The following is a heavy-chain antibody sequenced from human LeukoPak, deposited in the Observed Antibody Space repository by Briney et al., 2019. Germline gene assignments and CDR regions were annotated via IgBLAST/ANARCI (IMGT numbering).Heavy chain of an antibody. D-gene: IGHD3-16*01. V-gene: IGHV1-69*05. CDR2: IIPIFGTA. J-gene: IGHJ6*03. Sequence: SVKVSCKASGGTFSSYAISWVRQAPGQGLEWMGGIIPIFGTANYAQKFQGRVTITTDESTSTAYMELSSLRSEDTAVYYCARVPLALGNGNYYYYYMDVWGKGTTVTVSS. CDR3: ARVPLALGNGNYYYYYMDV. CDR1: GGTFSSYA.